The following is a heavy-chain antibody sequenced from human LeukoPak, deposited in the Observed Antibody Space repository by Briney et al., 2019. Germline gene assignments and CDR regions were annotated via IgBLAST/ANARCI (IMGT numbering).Heavy chain of an antibody. CDR2: IYYSGST. Sequence: PSETLSLTCTVSGGSISSSSYYWGWIRQPPGKGLEWIGSIYYSGSTYYNPSLKSRVTISVDTSKNQLSLKLSSVTAADTAVYYCARTAAGSPIDYWGQGTLVTVSS. J-gene: IGHJ4*02. CDR3: ARTAAGSPIDY. CDR1: GGSISSSSYY. D-gene: IGHD6-13*01. V-gene: IGHV4-39*07.